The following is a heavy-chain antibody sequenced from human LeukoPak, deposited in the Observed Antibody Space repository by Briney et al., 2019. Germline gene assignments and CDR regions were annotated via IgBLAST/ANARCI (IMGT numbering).Heavy chain of an antibody. D-gene: IGHD2-21*01. V-gene: IGHV3-23*01. CDR3: AKDRILWSDSFDY. CDR1: GFTFSSYA. Sequence: PGGSLRLFCAASGFTFSSYAMSWVRQAPGKGLEWVSAISGSGGSTYYADSVKGRFTISRDNSKNTLYLQMNSLRAEDTAVYYCAKDRILWSDSFDYWGQGTLVTVSS. CDR2: ISGSGGST. J-gene: IGHJ4*02.